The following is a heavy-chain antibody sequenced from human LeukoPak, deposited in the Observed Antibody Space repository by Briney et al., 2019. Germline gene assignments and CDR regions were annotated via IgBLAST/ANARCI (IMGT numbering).Heavy chain of an antibody. Sequence: PSETLSLTCTVSGVSISGYYWSWIRQPPGRGLEWIGYIFYSGSTNYNPSLKSRVTISIDTSKNQFSLKLSSVTAADTAVYYCARVEVFLIRGVMGHYFDYWGQGTLVTVSS. D-gene: IGHD3-10*01. CDR2: IFYSGST. CDR1: GVSISGYY. V-gene: IGHV4-59*08. J-gene: IGHJ4*02. CDR3: ARVEVFLIRGVMGHYFDY.